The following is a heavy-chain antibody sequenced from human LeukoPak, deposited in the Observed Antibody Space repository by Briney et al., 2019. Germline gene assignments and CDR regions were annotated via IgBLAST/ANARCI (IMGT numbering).Heavy chain of an antibody. Sequence: GGSLRLSCAASGFTVSSNYMSWVRQAPGKGLEWVSVIYSGGSTYYADSVKGRFTISRDNSKNTLYLQMNSLRAEDTAVYYCARQGWPLDAHDYWRQGTLVTVSS. CDR2: IYSGGST. CDR3: ARQGWPLDAHDY. CDR1: GFTVSSNY. V-gene: IGHV3-53*01. J-gene: IGHJ4*02. D-gene: IGHD5-24*01.